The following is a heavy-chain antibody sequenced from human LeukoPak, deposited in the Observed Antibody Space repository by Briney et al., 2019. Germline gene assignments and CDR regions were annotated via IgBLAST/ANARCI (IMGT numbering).Heavy chain of an antibody. V-gene: IGHV1-2*02. CDR3: ARDDNSWTDF. J-gene: IGHJ4*02. Sequence: ASVKVSCKASGYTFTDYYIHWVRQAPGRGLEWMGWNNPKTGGTNYAQKFQGRVTMTRDTYISTAYMELSRLRSDDTAVYYCARDDNSWTDFWGQGTLVTVSS. D-gene: IGHD6-13*01. CDR1: GYTFTDYY. CDR2: NNPKTGGT.